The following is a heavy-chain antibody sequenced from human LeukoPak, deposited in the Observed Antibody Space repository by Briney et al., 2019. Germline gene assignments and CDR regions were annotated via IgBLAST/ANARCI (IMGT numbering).Heavy chain of an antibody. CDR3: ARVRGSYSVDY. V-gene: IGHV3-11*04. J-gene: IGHJ4*02. CDR2: ISNTGSTT. CDR1: GFTFSDYY. Sequence: GGSLRLSCAASGFTFSDYYMSWIRQALGKGLEWVSYISNTGSTTQYADSVKGRFTISRDNAKNSLHLQMNSLRAEDTAVYYCARVRGSYSVDYWGQGTLVTVSS. D-gene: IGHD1-26*01.